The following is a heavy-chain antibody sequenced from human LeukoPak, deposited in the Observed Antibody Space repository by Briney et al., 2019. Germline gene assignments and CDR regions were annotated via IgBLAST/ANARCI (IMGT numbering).Heavy chain of an antibody. V-gene: IGHV1-69*05. D-gene: IGHD2-2*01. Sequence: ASVKVSCKASGGTFSSYAISWVRQAPGQGLEWMGGIIPIFGTANYAQKSQGRVTITTDESTSTAYMELSSLRSEDTAVYYCATQDIVVVPAAQNYYYYYMDVWGKGTTVTVSS. CDR2: IIPIFGTA. CDR1: GGTFSSYA. CDR3: ATQDIVVVPAAQNYYYYYMDV. J-gene: IGHJ6*03.